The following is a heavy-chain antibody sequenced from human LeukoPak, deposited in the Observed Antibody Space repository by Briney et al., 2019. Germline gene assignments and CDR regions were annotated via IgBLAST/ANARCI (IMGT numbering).Heavy chain of an antibody. D-gene: IGHD3-22*01. CDR1: GDSVSSNSAA. J-gene: IGHJ5*02. Sequence: SQTLSLTCAISGDSVSSNSAAWNWIRQSPSRGLEWLGRTYYRSKWYNDYAVSVKSRITINPDTSKNQFSLQLSSVTAADTAVYYCARGGDSSGYEGRFDPWGQGTLVTVSS. CDR2: TYYRSKWYN. V-gene: IGHV6-1*01. CDR3: ARGGDSSGYEGRFDP.